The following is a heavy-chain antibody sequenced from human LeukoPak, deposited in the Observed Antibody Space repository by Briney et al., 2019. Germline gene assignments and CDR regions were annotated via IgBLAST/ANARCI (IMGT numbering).Heavy chain of an antibody. CDR1: GFTFDDYA. J-gene: IGHJ6*02. CDR2: ISWNSGSI. CDR3: AKDEGPTYYYGMDV. Sequence: PGGSLRLSCAASGFTFDDYAMHWVRQAPGKGLEWVPGISWNSGSIGYADSVKARFTISRDNAKNSLYLQMNSLRAEDTALYYCAKDEGPTYYYGMDVWGQGTTVTVSS. V-gene: IGHV3-9*01.